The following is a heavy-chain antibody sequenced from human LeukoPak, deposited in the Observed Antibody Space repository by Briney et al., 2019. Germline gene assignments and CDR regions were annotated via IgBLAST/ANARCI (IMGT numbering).Heavy chain of an antibody. CDR2: IYYSGST. CDR1: GGSISSYY. V-gene: IGHV4-59*01. Sequence: SETLSLTCTVSGGSISSYYWSWIRQRPGKGLEWIGYIYYSGSTNYNPSLKSRVTISVDTSKNQFSLKLSSVTAADTAVYYCARSVEGYCSGGSCYSYYYYMEVWGKGTTVTVSS. D-gene: IGHD2-15*01. J-gene: IGHJ6*03. CDR3: ARSVEGYCSGGSCYSYYYYMEV.